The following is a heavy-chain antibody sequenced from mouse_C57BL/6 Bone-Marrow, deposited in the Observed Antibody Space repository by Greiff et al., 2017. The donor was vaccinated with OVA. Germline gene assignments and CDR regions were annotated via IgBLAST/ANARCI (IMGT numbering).Heavy chain of an antibody. CDR1: GFTFSSYA. D-gene: IGHD1-1*01. CDR2: ISDGGSYT. CDR3: ARDREAVRAMDY. Sequence: EVQLVESGGGLVKPGGSLKLSCAASGFTFSSYAMSWVRQTPEKRLEWVATISDGGSYTYYPDNVKGRFTISRDNAKNNLYLQMSHLKSEDTAMDYCARDREAVRAMDYWGQGTSVTVSS. V-gene: IGHV5-4*01. J-gene: IGHJ4*01.